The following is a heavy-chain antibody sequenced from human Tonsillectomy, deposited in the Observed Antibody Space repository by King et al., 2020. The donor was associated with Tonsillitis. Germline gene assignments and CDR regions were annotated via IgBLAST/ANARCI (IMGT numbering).Heavy chain of an antibody. CDR2: INPNSGDT. J-gene: IGHJ4*02. V-gene: IGHV1-2*02. CDR1: GYSFTAYY. Sequence: VQLVQSGTEVKKPGASVKVSCMASGYSFTAYYIHWVRQAPGQGLEWMGWINPNSGDTNYSQRFQGRVTMTRDTSISTGYMDLSRLTSDDTAVYYCARDWGYWGLDYWGQGTLVTVSS. D-gene: IGHD7-27*01. CDR3: ARDWGYWGLDY.